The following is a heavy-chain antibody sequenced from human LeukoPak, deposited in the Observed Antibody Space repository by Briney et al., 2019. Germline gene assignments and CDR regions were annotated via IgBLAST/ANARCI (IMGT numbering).Heavy chain of an antibody. J-gene: IGHJ4*02. V-gene: IGHV4-34*01. CDR1: GGSFSGYY. Sequence: SETLSLTCAVYGGSFSGYYWSWIRQPPGKGLEWIGEINHSGSTNYNPSLKSRVTISVDTSKNQFSLKLGSVTAADTAVYYCARARRDSSGYYFFDYWGQGTLVTVSS. CDR2: INHSGST. CDR3: ARARRDSSGYYFFDY. D-gene: IGHD3-22*01.